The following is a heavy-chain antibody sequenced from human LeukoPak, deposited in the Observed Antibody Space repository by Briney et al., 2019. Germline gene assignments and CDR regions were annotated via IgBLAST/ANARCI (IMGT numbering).Heavy chain of an antibody. CDR2: IYPGDSDT. Sequence: GESLKSSCKGSGYSFTSYWIGWVRQMPGKGLEWMGIIYPGDSDTRYSPSFQGQVTISADKSISTAYLQWSSLKASDTAMYYCARQYYDSSGYFDYWGQGTLVTVSS. CDR1: GYSFTSYW. V-gene: IGHV5-51*01. D-gene: IGHD3-22*01. J-gene: IGHJ4*02. CDR3: ARQYYDSSGYFDY.